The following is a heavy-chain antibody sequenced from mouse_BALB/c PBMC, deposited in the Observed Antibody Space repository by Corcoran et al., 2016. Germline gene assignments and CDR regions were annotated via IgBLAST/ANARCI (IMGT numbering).Heavy chain of an antibody. CDR3: AREDVNYAYDDY. Sequence: HVQQQQSGAELARPGASVKKSCKASGYAFTSYTIQWVKQRPGQGLEWIGYIVPSSGYTNYNQNFMDKATLTADKSSTTAYMQLTSLTSEDSAVYFCAREDVNYAYDDYWGQGTTLTVS. CDR1: GYAFTSYT. J-gene: IGHJ2*01. D-gene: IGHD2-1*01. CDR2: IVPSSGYT. V-gene: IGHV1-4*01.